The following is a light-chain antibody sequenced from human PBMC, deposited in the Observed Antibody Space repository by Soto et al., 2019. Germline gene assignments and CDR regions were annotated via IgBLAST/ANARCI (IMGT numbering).Light chain of an antibody. Sequence: QSALTQPASVSGSPAQSITISCTGTSSDIGGYNYVSWYQQHPGKAPKLMIYAVTNRPSGVSNRFSGSKSGNTASLTISGLQAEDEADYYCSSYTSSNTLVFGGGTKLTVL. CDR3: SSYTSSNTLV. CDR2: AVT. CDR1: SSDIGGYNY. J-gene: IGLJ2*01. V-gene: IGLV2-14*03.